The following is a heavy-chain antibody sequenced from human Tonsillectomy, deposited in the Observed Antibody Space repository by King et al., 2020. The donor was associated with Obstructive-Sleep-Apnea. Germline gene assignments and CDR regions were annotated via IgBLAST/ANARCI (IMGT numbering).Heavy chain of an antibody. CDR3: ARVTPYWSGGSCYSPLFDY. Sequence: LQLQESGPGLVKPSETLSLTCTVSGGSISSSSYYWGWIRQPPGKGLEWIGNIYYSGSTYYNPSLKSRVTISVDTSKNQFSLKLSSVTAADTAVYYCARVTPYWSGGSCYSPLFDYWGQGTLVTISS. CDR1: GGSISSSSYY. CDR2: IYYSGST. V-gene: IGHV4-39*07. J-gene: IGHJ4*02. D-gene: IGHD2-15*01.